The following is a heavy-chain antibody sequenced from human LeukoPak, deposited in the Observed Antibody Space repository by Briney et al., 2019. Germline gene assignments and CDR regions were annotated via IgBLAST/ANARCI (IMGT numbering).Heavy chain of an antibody. J-gene: IGHJ6*04. Sequence: GGSLRLSCAASGFTFSRYWMSWVRQAPGKGPEWVANIKQDGSEKYYVDSVRGRFTISRDNARTSLYLQMNSLRAEDTAVYYCAELGITMVGGVWGKGTTVTISS. CDR3: AELGITMVGGV. CDR2: IKQDGSEK. D-gene: IGHD3-10*02. CDR1: GFTFSRYW. V-gene: IGHV3-7*01.